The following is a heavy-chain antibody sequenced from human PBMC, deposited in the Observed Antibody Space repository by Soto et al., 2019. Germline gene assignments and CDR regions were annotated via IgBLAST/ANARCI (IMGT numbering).Heavy chain of an antibody. V-gene: IGHV3-30-3*01. CDR3: ARETYDFWSGYGFDY. CDR2: ISYDGSNK. CDR1: GFTFSSYA. J-gene: IGHJ4*02. Sequence: GGSLRLSCAASGFTFSSYAMHWVRQAPGKGLEWVAVISYDGSNKYYADSVKGRFTISRDNSKNTLYLQMNSLRAEDTAVYYCARETYDFWSGYGFDYWGQRTLVTVSS. D-gene: IGHD3-3*01.